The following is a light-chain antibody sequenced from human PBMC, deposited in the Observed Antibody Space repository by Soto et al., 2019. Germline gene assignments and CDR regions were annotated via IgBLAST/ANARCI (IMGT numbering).Light chain of an antibody. Sequence: EIVLTQSPGTLSLSPGERATLSCRASQSVSSSYLAWYQQKPGQAPRLLIYGASSRATGIPDRFSGSGSGTDFTLTISRLEPEEFAVDYCQQYGSSPFTFGPGTNVDIK. V-gene: IGKV3-20*01. CDR1: QSVSSSY. CDR2: GAS. J-gene: IGKJ3*01. CDR3: QQYGSSPFT.